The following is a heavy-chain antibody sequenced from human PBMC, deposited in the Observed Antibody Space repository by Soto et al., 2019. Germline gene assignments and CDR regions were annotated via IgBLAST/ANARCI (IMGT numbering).Heavy chain of an antibody. CDR1: GFTFSSYA. CDR2: ISYDGSNK. Sequence: WGSLRLSCAASGFTFSSYAMHWVRQAPGKGLEWVAVISYDGSNKYYADSVKGRFTISRDNSKNTLYLQMNSLRAEDTAVYYCARWQWLVLYYYGMDVWGQGTTVTVSS. CDR3: ARWQWLVLYYYGMDV. V-gene: IGHV3-30-3*01. J-gene: IGHJ6*02. D-gene: IGHD6-19*01.